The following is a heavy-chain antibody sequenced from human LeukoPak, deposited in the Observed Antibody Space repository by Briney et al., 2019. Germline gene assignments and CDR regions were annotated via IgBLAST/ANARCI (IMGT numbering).Heavy chain of an antibody. Sequence: GGSLRLSCAASGFTFSSYGMHWLRQAPGKGLMWVAFIWYDGNDKYYADYVKGRFTISRASSKNTLYLQMNSLRDENTAVYYCAKDPLQYGSGSYYFDYWGQGTLVTVSS. CDR2: IWYDGNDK. CDR1: GFTFSSYG. V-gene: IGHV3-30*02. D-gene: IGHD3-10*01. J-gene: IGHJ4*02. CDR3: AKDPLQYGSGSYYFDY.